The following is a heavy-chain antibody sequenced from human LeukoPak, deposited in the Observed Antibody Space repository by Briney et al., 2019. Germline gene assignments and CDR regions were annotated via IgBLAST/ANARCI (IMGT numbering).Heavy chain of an antibody. Sequence: PSETLSLTCTVSGGSISSYYRSWIRQPPGKGLEWIGYIYYSGSTNYNPSLKSRVTISVDTSKNQFSLKLSSVTAADTAVYYCARGSTGRFDYWGQGTLVTVSS. J-gene: IGHJ4*02. CDR1: GGSISSYY. CDR3: ARGSTGRFDY. D-gene: IGHD4-17*01. V-gene: IGHV4-59*01. CDR2: IYYSGST.